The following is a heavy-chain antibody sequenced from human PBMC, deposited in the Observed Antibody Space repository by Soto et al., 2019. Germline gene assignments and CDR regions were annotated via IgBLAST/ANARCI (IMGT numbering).Heavy chain of an antibody. V-gene: IGHV4-39*01. CDR1: GGSISSSSYY. CDR2: IYYSGST. CDR3: ARQPLTDYGDYVGYDVYYYYYMDV. D-gene: IGHD4-17*01. J-gene: IGHJ6*03. Sequence: SETLSLTCTVSGGSISSSSYYWGWIRQPPGKGLEWIGSIYYSGSTYYNPSLKSRVTISVDTSKNQFSLKLSSVTAADTAVYYCARQPLTDYGDYVGYDVYYYYYMDVWGKGTTVTVSS.